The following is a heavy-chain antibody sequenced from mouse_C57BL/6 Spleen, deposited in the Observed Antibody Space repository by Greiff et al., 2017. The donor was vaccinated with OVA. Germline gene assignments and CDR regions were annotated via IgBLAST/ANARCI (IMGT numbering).Heavy chain of an antibody. D-gene: IGHD2-4*01. CDR2: IDPSDSYT. J-gene: IGHJ2*01. CDR3: ARGDYDGY. CDR1: GYTFTSYW. Sequence: QVHVKQPGAELVKPGASVKLSCKASGYTFTSYWMQWVKQRPGQGLEWIGEIDPSDSYTNYDQKFKGKATLTVDTSSSTAYMQLSSLTSEDSAVYYCARGDYDGYWGQGTTLTVSS. V-gene: IGHV1-50*01.